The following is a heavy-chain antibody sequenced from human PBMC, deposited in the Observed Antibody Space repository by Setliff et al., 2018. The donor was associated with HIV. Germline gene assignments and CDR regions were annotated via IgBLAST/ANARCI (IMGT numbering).Heavy chain of an antibody. Sequence: PGGSLRLSCAASGFTLSRYDMNWVRQAPGKGLEWVSYLSRSGTVYYADSVKGRFTVSGDEAKNSHFLQMNSLRAEDTAVYYCAKDELDRFGDFDYWGQGTLVTVSS. CDR2: LSRSGTV. V-gene: IGHV3-48*03. J-gene: IGHJ4*02. CDR1: GFTLSRYD. CDR3: AKDELDRFGDFDY. D-gene: IGHD3-3*01.